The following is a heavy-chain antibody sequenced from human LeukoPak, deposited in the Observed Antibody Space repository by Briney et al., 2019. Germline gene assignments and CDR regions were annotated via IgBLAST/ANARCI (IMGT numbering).Heavy chain of an antibody. V-gene: IGHV3-7*01. CDR1: GFTFSSYW. CDR2: IKQDGSEN. D-gene: IGHD3-10*02. CDR3: AELGITMIGGV. Sequence: PGGSLRLSCAASGFTFSSYWMSWVRQAPGKGLEWLANIKQDGSENYYVDSVKGRFTISRDNAKNSLYLQMNSLRAEDTAVYYCAELGITMIGGVWGKGTTVTISS. J-gene: IGHJ6*04.